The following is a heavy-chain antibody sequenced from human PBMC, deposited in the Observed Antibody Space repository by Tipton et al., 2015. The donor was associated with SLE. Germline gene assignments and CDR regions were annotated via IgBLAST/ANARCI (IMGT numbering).Heavy chain of an antibody. J-gene: IGHJ4*02. CDR1: GGSISSSNYY. Sequence: TLSLTCTVSGGSISSSNYYWGWIRQPPGKGLEWIGTIYYTGSTYYDPSLQSRVTISVDTSKNEFSLKLTSVTAADTAVYYCAGDLGTSGWYMQYFATWGQGTLVTVSS. CDR2: IYYTGST. CDR3: AGDLGTSGWYMQYFAT. D-gene: IGHD6-19*01. V-gene: IGHV4-39*07.